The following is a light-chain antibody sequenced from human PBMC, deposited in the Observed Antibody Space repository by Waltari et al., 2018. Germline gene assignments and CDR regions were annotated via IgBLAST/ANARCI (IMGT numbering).Light chain of an antibody. CDR2: EDS. J-gene: IGLJ2*01. CDR3: QVWDGSTDVV. V-gene: IGLV3-21*02. Sequence: SYVLTQPPPVSVAPGQTARVTCGGNNIGRNSVQWYKQSPGQAPILVLYEDSDRPSGSPDRFSGSNSGNTATLTISRVEAGDEADYYCQVWDGSTDVVFGGGTKLTVL. CDR1: NIGRNS.